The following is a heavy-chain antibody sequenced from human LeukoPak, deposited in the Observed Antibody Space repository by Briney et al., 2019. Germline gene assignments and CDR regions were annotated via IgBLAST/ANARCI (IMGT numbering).Heavy chain of an antibody. CDR3: ARDPYYDSSGYHDY. J-gene: IGHJ4*02. CDR1: GFTFSSYA. D-gene: IGHD3-22*01. V-gene: IGHV3-30*04. CDR2: ISYDGSNK. Sequence: GRFLRLSCAASGFTFSSYAMHWVRQAPGKGLEWVAVISYDGSNKYYADSVKGRFTISRDNSKNTLYLQMNSLRAEDTAVYYCARDPYYDSSGYHDYWGQGTLVTVSS.